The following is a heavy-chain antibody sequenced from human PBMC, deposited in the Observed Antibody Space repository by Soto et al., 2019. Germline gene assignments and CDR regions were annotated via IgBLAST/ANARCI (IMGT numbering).Heavy chain of an antibody. CDR1: VGTFRSYA. V-gene: IGHV1-69*01. D-gene: IGHD2-21*01. CDR2: IIPIFGTA. Sequence: QVQLVQSGAEVTKPGSSVKVSCQASVGTFRSYAISWVRQAPGQGLEWLGGIIPIFGTANYAQKFQGSVTITADESTRADYMERSSLRSEDTAVYYCARAGLWVDYYYYGMDVWVQWTTLTVSS. J-gene: IGHJ6*02. CDR3: ARAGLWVDYYYYGMDV.